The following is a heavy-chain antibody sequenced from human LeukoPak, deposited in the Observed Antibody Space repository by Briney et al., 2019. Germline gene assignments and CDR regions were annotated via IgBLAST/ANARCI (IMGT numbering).Heavy chain of an antibody. CDR3: AKDWDYNFWSNYDH. CDR1: GFSFNKYG. J-gene: IGHJ4*02. V-gene: IGHV3-30*02. D-gene: IGHD3-3*01. CDR2: IRYDGSDK. Sequence: GGSLRLSCAPSGFSFNKYGMHCVRQAPGKGREWVAYIRYDGSDKHYGDSVKGRFTISRDDSKNTLYLQMSSLRAEDTAVYYCAKDWDYNFWSNYDHGGQGILVTVS.